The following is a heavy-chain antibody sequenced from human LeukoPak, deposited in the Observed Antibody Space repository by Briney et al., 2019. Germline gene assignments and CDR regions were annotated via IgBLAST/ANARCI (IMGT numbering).Heavy chain of an antibody. Sequence: PGGSLRLSCAVSGITLSNYGMTWVRQAPGKGLEWVAGISGSRGSTNYADSVKGRFTISRDNPKNTLYLQMNSLRAEDTAVYFCAKRGVVIRVILVGFHKEAYYFDSWGQGALVTVSS. J-gene: IGHJ4*02. CDR1: GITLSNYG. V-gene: IGHV3-23*01. D-gene: IGHD3-22*01. CDR2: ISGSRGST. CDR3: AKRGVVIRVILVGFHKEAYYFDS.